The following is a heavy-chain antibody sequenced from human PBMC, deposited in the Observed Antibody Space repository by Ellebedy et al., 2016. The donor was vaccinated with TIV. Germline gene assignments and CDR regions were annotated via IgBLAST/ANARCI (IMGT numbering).Heavy chain of an antibody. CDR3: ASEDITLVRGLIIYYGMDV. CDR2: ISVNNGNT. CDR1: GYTFTSQG. Sequence: AASVKVSCKASGYTFTSQGISWVRQAPGQGLEWMGWISVNNGNTNYAHNFQGRVTMTTDTSTSTAHMELRSLRSDDTAVYYCASEDITLVRGLIIYYGMDVWGQGTTVTVSS. J-gene: IGHJ6*02. D-gene: IGHD3-10*01. V-gene: IGHV1-18*01.